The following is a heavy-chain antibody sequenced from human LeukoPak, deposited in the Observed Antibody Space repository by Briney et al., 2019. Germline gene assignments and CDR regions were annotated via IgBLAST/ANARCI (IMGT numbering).Heavy chain of an antibody. J-gene: IGHJ4*02. V-gene: IGHV1-18*04. CDR3: ARDEVSGGWYNH. CDR1: GYTFTSRG. CDR2: INCDSGNT. D-gene: IGHD6-19*01. Sequence: ASVKVSCKASGYTFTSRGISWVRQAPGQGLEWMGWINCDSGNTNYAQKFQGRLTMTTDTSKSTAYMELRSLRSDDTAVYYCARDEVSGGWYNHWGQGTLVTVSS.